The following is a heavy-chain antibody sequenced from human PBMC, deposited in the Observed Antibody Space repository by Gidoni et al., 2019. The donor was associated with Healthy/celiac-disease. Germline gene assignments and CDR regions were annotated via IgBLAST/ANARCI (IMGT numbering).Heavy chain of an antibody. Sequence: QVQLQESGPGLVKPSQTLSLTCTVSGGSISSGDSYWSWIRQPPGKGLEWIGYIYYMGRTYYNPSLKSRVTISVDTSKNQFSLKLSSVTAADTAVYYCARTLRTTVTKRASYYYYGMDVWGQGTTVTVSS. CDR1: GGSISSGDSY. V-gene: IGHV4-30-4*01. J-gene: IGHJ6*02. D-gene: IGHD4-17*01. CDR2: IYYMGRT. CDR3: ARTLRTTVTKRASYYYYGMDV.